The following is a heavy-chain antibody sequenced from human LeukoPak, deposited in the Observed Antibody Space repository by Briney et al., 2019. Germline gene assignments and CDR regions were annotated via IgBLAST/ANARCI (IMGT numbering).Heavy chain of an antibody. J-gene: IGHJ6*02. CDR2: LNHSGST. D-gene: IGHD3-22*01. CDR3: ARGRSSGYYPYYSYGMDV. Sequence: SETLSLTCAVYGGSFSGYYWSWIRQPPGKGLEWIGELNHSGSTNYNPSLLSRVTILVDPSKPQFSLKLSAVTAADTAVYYCARGRSSGYYPYYSYGMDVWGQGTTVTVSS. CDR1: GGSFSGYY. V-gene: IGHV4-34*01.